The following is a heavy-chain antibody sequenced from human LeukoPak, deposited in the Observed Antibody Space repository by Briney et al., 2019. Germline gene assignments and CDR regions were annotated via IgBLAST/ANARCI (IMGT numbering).Heavy chain of an antibody. CDR2: ISSSGSTI. D-gene: IGHD5-12*01. J-gene: IGHJ1*01. CDR3: ARTATPLSEYFQH. CDR1: GFTFSDYY. Sequence: PGGSLRLSCAASGFTFSDYYMSWIRQAPGKGLEWVSYISSSGSTIYYADSVKGRFTISRDNAKNSLYLQMNSLRAEDTAVYYCARTATPLSEYFQHWGQGTLVTVSS. V-gene: IGHV3-11*01.